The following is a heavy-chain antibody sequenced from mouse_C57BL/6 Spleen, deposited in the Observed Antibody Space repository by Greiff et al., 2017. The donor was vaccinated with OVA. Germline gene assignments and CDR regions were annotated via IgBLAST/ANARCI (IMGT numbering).Heavy chain of an antibody. V-gene: IGHV1-26*01. CDR1: GYTFTDYY. D-gene: IGHD1-1*01. CDR2: INPNNGGT. CDR3: AKITTVVEGFAY. Sequence: EVKLQESGPELVKPGASVKISCKASGYTFTDYYMNWVKQSHGKSLEWIGDINPNNGGTSYNQKFKGKATLTVDKSSSTAYMELRSLTSEDSAVYYCAKITTVVEGFAYWGQGTLVTVSA. J-gene: IGHJ3*01.